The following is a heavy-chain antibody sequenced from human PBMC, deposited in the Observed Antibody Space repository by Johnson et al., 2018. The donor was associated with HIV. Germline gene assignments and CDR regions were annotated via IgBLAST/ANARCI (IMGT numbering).Heavy chain of an antibody. J-gene: IGHJ3*02. Sequence: VQLVESGGGLVQPGGSLRLSCAASGFSCSSYAMSWVRQAPGKGLAWVSGISGSGGSSYYAASVKGSLNISRDNSKNTLYLQMGRLRAEYTAGYYCARQSATGCPFDIWGQGTMVTVSA. CDR2: ISGSGGSS. CDR3: ARQSATGCPFDI. D-gene: IGHD2-8*01. CDR1: GFSCSSYA. V-gene: IGHV3-23*04.